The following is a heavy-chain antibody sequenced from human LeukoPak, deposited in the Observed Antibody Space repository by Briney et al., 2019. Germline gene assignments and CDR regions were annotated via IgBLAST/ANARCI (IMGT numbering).Heavy chain of an antibody. D-gene: IGHD1-26*01. Sequence: GGSLRLSCAASGFTCSDYYMSWIRQAPGKGLEWVSYISSSGSTIYYADSVKGRFTISRDNAKNSLYLQMNSLRAEDTAVYYCASSRTGSYYSVSDYWGQGTLVTVSS. J-gene: IGHJ4*02. CDR1: GFTCSDYY. CDR2: ISSSGSTI. V-gene: IGHV3-11*01. CDR3: ASSRTGSYYSVSDY.